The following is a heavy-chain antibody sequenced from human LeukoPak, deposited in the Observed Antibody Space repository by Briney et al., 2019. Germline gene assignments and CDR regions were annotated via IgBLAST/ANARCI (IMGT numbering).Heavy chain of an antibody. Sequence: SETLSLTCAVYGGSFSDYYWSWIRQPPGKGLEWIGEINHSGSTNYNPSLKNRVTISVDTSKNQFSLKLSSVTAADTAVYYCARGRQGFHFDYWGQGTLVTVSS. CDR2: INHSGST. J-gene: IGHJ4*02. CDR1: GGSFSDYY. V-gene: IGHV4-34*01. CDR3: ARGRQGFHFDY.